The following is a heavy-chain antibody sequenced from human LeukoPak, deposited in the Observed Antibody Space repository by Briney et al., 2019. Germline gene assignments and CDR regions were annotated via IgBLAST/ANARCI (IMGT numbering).Heavy chain of an antibody. CDR1: GYTFTGYY. CDR2: INPNSGGT. D-gene: IGHD2-15*01. CDR3: ARISKKTRVFDY. Sequence: WASVKVSCKASGYTFTGYYMHWVRQAPGQGLEWMGWINPNSGGTNYAQKFQGRVTMTRDTSISTAYMELSRLRSDDTAVYYCARISKKTRVFDYWGQGTLVTVSS. V-gene: IGHV1-2*02. J-gene: IGHJ4*02.